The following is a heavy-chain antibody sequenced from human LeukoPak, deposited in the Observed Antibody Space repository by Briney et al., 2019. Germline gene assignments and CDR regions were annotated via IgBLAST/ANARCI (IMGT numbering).Heavy chain of an antibody. Sequence: PGGSLRLSCSASGFTFSSYAMHWVRQAPGKGLEYVSAISSNGGSTYYADSVKGRFTISRDNSKNTLYLQMSSLRAEDTAVYYCGKDETYYGSGSYYNGFDYWGQGTLVTVSS. CDR1: GFTFSSYA. D-gene: IGHD3-10*01. CDR2: ISSNGGST. J-gene: IGHJ4*02. CDR3: GKDETYYGSGSYYNGFDY. V-gene: IGHV3-64D*06.